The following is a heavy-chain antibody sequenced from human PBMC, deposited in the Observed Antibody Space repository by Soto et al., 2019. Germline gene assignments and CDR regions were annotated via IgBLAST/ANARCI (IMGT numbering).Heavy chain of an antibody. CDR1: GFSLSNARMG. Sequence: SGPTLVNPTETLTLTCTVSGFSLSNARMGVSWIRQPPGKALEWLAHIFSNDEKSYSTSLKSRLTISKDTSKSQVVLTMTNMDPVDTATYYCARTWGIFGVVSAYYYYGFAVWRQETTVT. D-gene: IGHD3-3*01. CDR2: IFSNDEK. V-gene: IGHV2-26*01. CDR3: ARTWGIFGVVSAYYYYGFAV. J-gene: IGHJ6*02.